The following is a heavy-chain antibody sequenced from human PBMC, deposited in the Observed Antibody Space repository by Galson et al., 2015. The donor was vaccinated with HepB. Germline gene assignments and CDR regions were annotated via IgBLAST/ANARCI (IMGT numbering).Heavy chain of an antibody. CDR1: GFTFSSYA. D-gene: IGHD7-27*01. J-gene: IGHJ6*02. CDR3: ARDKDPSRNWGAGLIYSGLAV. CDR2: ISYDGSNK. Sequence: SLRLSCAASGFTFSSYALHWVRQAPGKGLEWVAVISYDGSNKNYADSVKGRFTISRDESRNTLHLQMNSLRAEDTAIYYCARDKDPSRNWGAGLIYSGLAVWGQGTTVTVSS. V-gene: IGHV3-30*04.